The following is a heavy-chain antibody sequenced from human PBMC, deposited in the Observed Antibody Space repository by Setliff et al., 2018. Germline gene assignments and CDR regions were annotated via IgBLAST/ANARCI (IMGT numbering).Heavy chain of an antibody. J-gene: IGHJ6*02. CDR1: GFTFSSYS. Sequence: GGSLRLSCAVSGFTFSSYSMNWVRQAPGKGLEWVSSISSSSSYIYYADSVKGRFTISRDNAKNSLYLQMNSLRAEDTAVYYCALDGPYYYYGMDVWGQGTTVTVSS. CDR2: ISSSSSYI. V-gene: IGHV3-21*01. CDR3: ALDGPYYYYGMDV.